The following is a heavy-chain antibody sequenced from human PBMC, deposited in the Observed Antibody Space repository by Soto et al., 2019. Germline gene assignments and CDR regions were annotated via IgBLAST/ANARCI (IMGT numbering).Heavy chain of an antibody. CDR3: AKGGYCSSTSCYSAPSEV. Sequence: PGGSLRLSCAVSGFTFSSYAMSWVRQAPGKGLEWVSGISGSGGSTYYADSVKGRFTISRDNSKNTLYLQMNSLRAEDTAVYYCAKGGYCSSTSCYSAPSEVWGQGTTVTV. J-gene: IGHJ6*02. CDR1: GFTFSSYA. D-gene: IGHD2-2*02. CDR2: ISGSGGST. V-gene: IGHV3-23*01.